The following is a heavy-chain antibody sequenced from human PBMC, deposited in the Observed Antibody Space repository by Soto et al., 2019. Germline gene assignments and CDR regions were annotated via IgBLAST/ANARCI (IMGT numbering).Heavy chain of an antibody. CDR3: ARSSGRRKVGRYDFGLDV. CDR2: SSSSWAYI. D-gene: IGHD1-26*01. CDR1: GFALSDNY. J-gene: IGHJ6*02. Sequence: QVQLVESGGGLVEPGGSLRLSCTASGFALSDNYRTWIRQAPGTGLEWVSYSSSSWAYINYADSVKGRFTISRVNAYNSLELQTDSLRAKDTAVYFWARSSGRRKVGRYDFGLDVWGQGT. V-gene: IGHV3-11*06.